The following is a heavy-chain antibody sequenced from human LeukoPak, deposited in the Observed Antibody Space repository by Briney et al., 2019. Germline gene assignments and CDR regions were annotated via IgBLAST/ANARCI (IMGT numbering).Heavy chain of an antibody. CDR2: INPSGGST. J-gene: IGHJ4*02. CDR3: ARDSDSSGYGEYYFDY. CDR1: GYTFTSYY. D-gene: IGHD3-22*01. V-gene: IGHV1-46*01. Sequence: GASVKVSCKVSGYTFTSYYMHWVRQAPGQGLEWMGIINPSGGSTSYAQKFQGRVTMTRDTSTSTVYMELSSLRSEDTAVYYCARDSDSSGYGEYYFDYWGQGTLVTVSS.